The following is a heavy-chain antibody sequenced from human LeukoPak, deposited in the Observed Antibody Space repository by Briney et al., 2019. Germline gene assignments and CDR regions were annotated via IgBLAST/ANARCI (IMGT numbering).Heavy chain of an antibody. CDR3: ARDSAVANKGGFDP. Sequence: PGRSLRLSCAASGFTFSSYGMHWVRQAPGKGLEWVAVIWYDGSNKYYAESVKGRFTISRDNSRNTLSLQMNSLRVEDTAVYYCARDSAVANKGGFDPWGQGTLVTVSS. CDR2: IWYDGSNK. CDR1: GFTFSSYG. D-gene: IGHD6-19*01. J-gene: IGHJ5*02. V-gene: IGHV3-33*01.